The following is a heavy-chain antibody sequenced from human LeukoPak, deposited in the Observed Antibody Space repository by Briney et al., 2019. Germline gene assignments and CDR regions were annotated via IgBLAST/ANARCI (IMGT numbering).Heavy chain of an antibody. D-gene: IGHD6-13*01. CDR2: ISAYNGNT. V-gene: IGHV1-18*01. CDR1: GYTFTSYG. J-gene: IGHJ4*02. CDR3: ARSYHSSSWHTFFGY. Sequence: GASVKVSCKASGYTFTSYGISWVRQAPGQGLEWMGWISAYNGNTNYAQKLQGRVTMTTDTSTGTAYMELRSLRSDDTAVYYCARSYHSSSWHTFFGYWGQGTLVTVSS.